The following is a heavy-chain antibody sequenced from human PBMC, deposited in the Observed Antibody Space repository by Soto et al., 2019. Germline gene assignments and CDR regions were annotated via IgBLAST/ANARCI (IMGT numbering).Heavy chain of an antibody. Sequence: GSLRLSCTASGFTFGDYAMSWVRQAPGKGLEWVGFIRSKAYGGTTEYAASVKVRFTSSRDDSKSIAYLQMNSLKTEDTAVYYCTRDLYYDSSGYYRYWGQGTLVTVSS. J-gene: IGHJ4*02. CDR1: GFTFGDYA. CDR3: TRDLYYDSSGYYRY. CDR2: IRSKAYGGTT. D-gene: IGHD3-22*01. V-gene: IGHV3-49*04.